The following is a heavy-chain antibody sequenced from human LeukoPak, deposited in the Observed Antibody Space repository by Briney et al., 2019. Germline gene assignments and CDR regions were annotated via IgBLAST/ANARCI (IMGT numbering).Heavy chain of an antibody. D-gene: IGHD2-15*01. CDR2: IDSDGTNR. Sequence: GGSLRLSCAASGFTFSRYWMHWVRQAPGKGLVWVSRIDSDGTNRDYADSVKGRFTISRDNAKNTVYLQMNSLRDEDKAVYYCEGRVLGLPEYWGQGSLVTVSS. CDR3: EGRVLGLPEY. J-gene: IGHJ4*02. V-gene: IGHV3-74*01. CDR1: GFTFSRYW.